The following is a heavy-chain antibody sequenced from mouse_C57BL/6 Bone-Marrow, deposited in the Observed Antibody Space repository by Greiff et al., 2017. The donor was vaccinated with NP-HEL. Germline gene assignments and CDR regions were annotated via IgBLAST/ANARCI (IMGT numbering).Heavy chain of an antibody. CDR3: ASYYDYDGGRFDY. J-gene: IGHJ2*01. V-gene: IGHV1-55*01. Sequence: QVQLKQPGAELVKPGASVKMSCKASGYTFTSYWITWVKQRPGQGLEWIGDIYPGSGSTNYNEKFKSKATLTVDTSSSTAYMQLSSLTSEDSAVYYCASYYDYDGGRFDYWGQGTTLTVSA. D-gene: IGHD2-4*01. CDR1: GYTFTSYW. CDR2: IYPGSGST.